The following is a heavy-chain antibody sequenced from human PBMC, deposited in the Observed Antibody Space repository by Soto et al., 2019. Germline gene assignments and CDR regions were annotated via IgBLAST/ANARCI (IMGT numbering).Heavy chain of an antibody. CDR3: ARDLPVAGTNGNYYYGMDV. V-gene: IGHV6-1*01. CDR1: GDSVSSNSAA. D-gene: IGHD6-19*01. Sequence: SQTLSLTCAISGDSVSSNSAAWNWIRQSPSRGLEWLGRTYYRSKWYNDYAVSVKSRITINPDTSKNQFSLQLNSVTPEDTAVYYCARDLPVAGTNGNYYYGMDVWGQGTTVTVSS. CDR2: TYYRSKWYN. J-gene: IGHJ6*02.